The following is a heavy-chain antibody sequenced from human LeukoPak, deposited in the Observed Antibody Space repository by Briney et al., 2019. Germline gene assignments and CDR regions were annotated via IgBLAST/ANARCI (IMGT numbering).Heavy chain of an antibody. D-gene: IGHD5-24*01. CDR1: GGSISSYY. CDR3: ARGGDGHNY. J-gene: IGHJ4*02. V-gene: IGHV4-59*12. CDR2: IYYSGST. Sequence: SETLSLTCTVSGGSISSYYWSWIRQPPGKGLGWIGYIYYSGSTNYNPSLKSRVTISVNTSKNRFPLKLTSVTAADTAVYYCARGGDGHNYWGQGKLVTVSS.